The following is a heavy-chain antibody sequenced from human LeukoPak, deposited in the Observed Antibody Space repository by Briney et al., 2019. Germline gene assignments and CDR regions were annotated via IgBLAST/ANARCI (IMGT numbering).Heavy chain of an antibody. Sequence: GGSLRLSCAASGFTVSSNYMSWVRQAPGKGLEWVSLIYSGGSTYYADSVKGRFTISRDNSKNTLYLQMNSQRAEDTAVYYCARAPITVTTYFDYWGQGTLVTVSS. CDR1: GFTVSSNY. V-gene: IGHV3-66*01. CDR3: ARAPITVTTYFDY. J-gene: IGHJ4*02. D-gene: IGHD4-17*01. CDR2: IYSGGST.